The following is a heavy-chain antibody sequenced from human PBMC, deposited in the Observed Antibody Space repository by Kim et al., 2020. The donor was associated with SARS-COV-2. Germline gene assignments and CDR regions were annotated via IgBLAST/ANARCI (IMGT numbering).Heavy chain of an antibody. Sequence: ASVKVSCKPSGYTFTSYYMHWVRQAPGQGLEWMGIINPSGGSTSYAQKFQGRVTLTRDTSTSTVYMELSSLRSEDTAVYYCARDAGIVVVPAAPALNWFDPWGQVTLVTVS. CDR3: ARDAGIVVVPAAPALNWFDP. J-gene: IGHJ5*02. D-gene: IGHD2-2*01. CDR1: GYTFTSYY. V-gene: IGHV1-46*01. CDR2: INPSGGST.